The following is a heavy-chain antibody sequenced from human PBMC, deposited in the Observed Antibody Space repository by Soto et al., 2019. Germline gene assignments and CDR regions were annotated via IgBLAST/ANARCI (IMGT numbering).Heavy chain of an antibody. D-gene: IGHD3-16*01. J-gene: IGHJ4*02. CDR3: ARWGTTGGFDL. CDR2: TSYDGNNK. Sequence: QVQLVESGGGVVQPGTSLRLSCAASGFRFKSFVMHWVRQAPGKGLEWVAFTSYDGNNKDYGDSVKGRFTVSRDNSQNTLHLHMDSLRPEDTALYYCARWGTTGGFDLWGQGTLVSVSS. CDR1: GFRFKSFV. V-gene: IGHV3-30*19.